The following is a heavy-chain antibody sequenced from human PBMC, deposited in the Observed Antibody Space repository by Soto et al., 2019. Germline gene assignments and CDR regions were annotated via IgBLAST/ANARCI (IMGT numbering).Heavy chain of an antibody. J-gene: IGHJ4*02. CDR1: GASITYGAYS. V-gene: IGHV4-30-2*01. CDR3: ARGGGFDSFDY. Sequence: PSETLSLTCPVSGASITYGAYSWSWIRQTPGKGLEWIGYINHLETTFYNPSFESRLTLSIDRTKNQFSLNLKSMSAADRAGYFCARGGGFDSFDYWGQGILVTVSS. CDR2: INHLETT. D-gene: IGHD3-10*01.